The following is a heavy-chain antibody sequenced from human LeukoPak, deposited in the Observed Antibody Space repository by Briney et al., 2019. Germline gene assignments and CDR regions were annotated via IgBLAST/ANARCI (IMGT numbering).Heavy chain of an antibody. D-gene: IGHD6-19*01. Sequence: GGSLRLSCEVSGFTFSSYAMSWVRQAPGKGLEWVSVIGGSGGNIHYADSVKGRFTISRDNSKNTVYLQMNSLRDEDTAVYFCAKSLSSGWLYYFDYWGQGTLVTVSS. V-gene: IGHV3-23*01. CDR1: GFTFSSYA. J-gene: IGHJ4*02. CDR2: IGGSGGNI. CDR3: AKSLSSGWLYYFDY.